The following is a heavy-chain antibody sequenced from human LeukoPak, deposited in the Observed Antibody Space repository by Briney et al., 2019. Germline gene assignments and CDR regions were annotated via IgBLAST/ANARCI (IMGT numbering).Heavy chain of an antibody. CDR2: IIPIFGTA. J-gene: IGHJ1*01. CDR3: ASTYCSSTSCYEYFQH. CDR1: GGTFSSYA. D-gene: IGHD2-2*01. Sequence: GASVKVSFKASGGTFSSYAISWVRQAPGQGREWMGGIIPIFGTANYAQKFQGRVTITADESTSTAYMELSSLRSEDTAVYYCASTYCSSTSCYEYFQHWGQGTLVTVSS. V-gene: IGHV1-69*13.